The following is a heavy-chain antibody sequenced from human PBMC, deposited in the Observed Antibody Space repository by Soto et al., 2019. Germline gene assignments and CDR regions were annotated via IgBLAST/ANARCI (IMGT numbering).Heavy chain of an antibody. CDR2: IKSKTDGGTT. CDR1: GLTFSNAW. J-gene: IGHJ3*02. V-gene: IGHV3-15*01. Sequence: GGSLRLSCAASGLTFSNAWMSWVRQAPGKGLEWVGRIKSKTDGGTTDYAAPVKGRFTISRDDSKNTLYLQMNSLKTEDTAVYYCTTSTRAWYYYDSSGYYYVVQPRNDAFDIWGQGTMVTVS. D-gene: IGHD3-22*01. CDR3: TTSTRAWYYYDSSGYYYVVQPRNDAFDI.